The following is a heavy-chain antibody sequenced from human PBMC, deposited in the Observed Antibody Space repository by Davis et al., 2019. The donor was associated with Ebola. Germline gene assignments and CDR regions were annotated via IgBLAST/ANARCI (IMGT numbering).Heavy chain of an antibody. Sequence: PGGSLRLSCEASGFSFSNYAMSWVRQSPGKGLEWVSGISGNGVSTNYADSVKGRFTISRDNTKNTLYLQMSSLRAEDTAVYYCARDLGGVGSHWGQGILVTVSS. CDR1: GFSFSNYA. CDR3: ARDLGGVGSH. CDR2: ISGNGVST. D-gene: IGHD3-16*01. J-gene: IGHJ4*02. V-gene: IGHV3-23*01.